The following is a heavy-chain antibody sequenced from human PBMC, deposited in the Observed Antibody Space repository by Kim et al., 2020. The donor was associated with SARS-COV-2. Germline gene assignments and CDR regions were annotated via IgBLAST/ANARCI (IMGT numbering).Heavy chain of an antibody. J-gene: IGHJ4*02. CDR1: GYSFTSYW. CDR3: ARQPLVPAAPRQNFDY. V-gene: IGHV5-51*01. CDR2: IYPGDSDT. D-gene: IGHD2-2*01. Sequence: GESLKISCKGSGYSFTSYWIGWVRQMPGKGLEWMGIIYPGDSDTRYSPSFQGQVTISADKSISTAYLQWSSLKASDTAMYYCARQPLVPAAPRQNFDYWGQGTLVTVSS.